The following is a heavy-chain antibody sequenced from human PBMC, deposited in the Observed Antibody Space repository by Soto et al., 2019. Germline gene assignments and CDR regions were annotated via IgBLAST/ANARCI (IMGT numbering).Heavy chain of an antibody. CDR2: ISAYNGNT. D-gene: IGHD2-2*01. Sequence: QAQLAQSGAEVKKPGASVKVSCKASGYTFTSYGISWVRQAPGQVVEWMGWISAYNGNTNYAQKLQGRVTMTTDTSTSTAYMELRSLRSDDTAVYYCARGLSSTSRYYYYRDVWGKGTTVTVSS. CDR1: GYTFTSYG. V-gene: IGHV1-18*01. CDR3: ARGLSSTSRYYYYRDV. J-gene: IGHJ6*03.